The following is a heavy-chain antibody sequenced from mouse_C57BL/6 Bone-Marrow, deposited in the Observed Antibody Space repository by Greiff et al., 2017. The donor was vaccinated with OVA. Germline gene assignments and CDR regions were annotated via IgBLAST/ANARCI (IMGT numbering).Heavy chain of an antibody. V-gene: IGHV1-69*01. CDR3: ARKGLLIDY. J-gene: IGHJ2*01. CDR1: GYTFTSYW. D-gene: IGHD2-13*01. CDR2: IDPSDSYT. Sequence: VQLQQPGAELVMPGASVKLSCKASGYTFTSYWMHWVKQRPGQGLEWIGEIDPSDSYTNYNQKFKGKSTLTVDKSSSTAYMQLSSLTSEDSAVYYCARKGLLIDYWGQGTTLTVSS.